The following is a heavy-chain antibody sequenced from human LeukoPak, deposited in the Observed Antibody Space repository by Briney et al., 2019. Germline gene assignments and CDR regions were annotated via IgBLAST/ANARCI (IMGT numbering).Heavy chain of an antibody. V-gene: IGHV4-59*01. CDR1: GGSISGYY. CDR2: IHYSGST. J-gene: IGHJ5*02. CDR3: ARDGVGMATIGYHRKKYNWFDP. Sequence: SEALSLTCSVSGGSISGYYWSWIRQPPGKGLEWIGYIHYSGSTHYNPSLKSRVTISVDTSKNQFSLKLSSVTAADTAVYYCARDGVGMATIGYHRKKYNWFDPWGQGTLVTVSS. D-gene: IGHD5-24*01.